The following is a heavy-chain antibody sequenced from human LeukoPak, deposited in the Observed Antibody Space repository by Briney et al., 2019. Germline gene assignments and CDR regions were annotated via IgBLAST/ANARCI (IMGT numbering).Heavy chain of an antibody. J-gene: IGHJ3*02. D-gene: IGHD2-21*02. CDR1: GFTFSSYN. CDR3: ARGGIVVVTYAFDM. Sequence: PGGTLRLSCAASGFTFSSYNINWVCLAPGKGLEWVSSISSSSSYIYYADSVKARFSISRDNANNSLYLQMNSLRAEDTAVYYFARGGIVVVTYAFDMWGQRTMVIVSS. V-gene: IGHV3-21*01. CDR2: ISSSSSYI.